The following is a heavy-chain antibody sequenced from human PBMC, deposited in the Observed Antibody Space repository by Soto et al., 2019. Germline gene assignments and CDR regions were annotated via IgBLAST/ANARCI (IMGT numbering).Heavy chain of an antibody. D-gene: IGHD3-10*01. CDR3: ARKKYRSGSNYGMDV. V-gene: IGHV1-69*13. CDR1: GGTFSSYA. Sequence: SSVKVSCKASGGTFSSYAISWVRQAPGQGLEWMGGIIPIFGTANYAQKFQGRVTITADESTSTAYMELSSLRSEDTAVYYCARKKYRSGSNYGMDVWGQGTTVTVSS. J-gene: IGHJ6*02. CDR2: IIPIFGTA.